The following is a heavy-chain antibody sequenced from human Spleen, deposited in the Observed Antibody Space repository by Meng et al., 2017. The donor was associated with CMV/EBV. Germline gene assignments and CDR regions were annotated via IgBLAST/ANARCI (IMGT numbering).Heavy chain of an antibody. V-gene: IGHV4-39*07. D-gene: IGHD5-12*01. CDR2: IYYSGST. CDR3: ARAAYSGYDRIINWFDP. Sequence: SETLSLTCTVSGGSISSSSYYWGWIRQPPGKGLEWIGSIYYSGSTYYNPSLKSRVTISVDTSKNQFSLKLSSVTAADTAVYYCARAAYSGYDRIINWFDPWGQGTLVTVS. J-gene: IGHJ5*02. CDR1: GGSISSSSYY.